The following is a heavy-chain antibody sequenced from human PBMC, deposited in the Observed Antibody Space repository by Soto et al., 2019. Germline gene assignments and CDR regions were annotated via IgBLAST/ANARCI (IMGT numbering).Heavy chain of an antibody. D-gene: IGHD6-19*01. CDR3: ADATGIAVTWPDY. Sequence: ASVKVSCKASGYTFTGYYMHWVRQAPGQGLEWMGWINPNSGGTNYAQKFQGWVTMTRDTSISTAYMELSRLRSDDTAVYYCADATGIAVTWPDYWGQGILVTVSS. V-gene: IGHV1-2*04. J-gene: IGHJ4*02. CDR2: INPNSGGT. CDR1: GYTFTGYY.